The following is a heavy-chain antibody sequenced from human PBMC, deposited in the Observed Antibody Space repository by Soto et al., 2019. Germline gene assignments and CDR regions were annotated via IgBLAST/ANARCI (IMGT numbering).Heavy chain of an antibody. CDR2: IYHSGST. CDR3: AGGIAARPLGY. V-gene: IGHV4-30-2*01. CDR1: GCSISRGGYS. Sequence: SEARSLTCAGSGCSISRGGYSWSWIRQPPGKGLEWIGYIYHSGSTYYNPSLKSRVTISVDRSKNQFSLKLSSVTAADTAVYYCAGGIAARPLGYWGQGTLVTVSS. D-gene: IGHD6-6*01. J-gene: IGHJ4*02.